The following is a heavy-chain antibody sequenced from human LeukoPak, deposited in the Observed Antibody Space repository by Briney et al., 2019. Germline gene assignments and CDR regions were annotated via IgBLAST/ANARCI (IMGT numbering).Heavy chain of an antibody. J-gene: IGHJ5*02. D-gene: IGHD3-3*01. V-gene: IGHV4-61*02. CDR1: GYSINSGSHY. CDR2: IYSSGHT. Sequence: PSETLSLDCTVSGYSINSGSHYWTWIRQPAGKGLEYIGRIYSSGHTNYNPSFRSRVTISVDTSKNQFSLKLNSVTAADTAVYYCARGGVGLPRHNWFDPWGQGTLVTVSS. CDR3: ARGGVGLPRHNWFDP.